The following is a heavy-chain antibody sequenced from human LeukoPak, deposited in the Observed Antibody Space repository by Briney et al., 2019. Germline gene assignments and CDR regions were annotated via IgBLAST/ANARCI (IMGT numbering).Heavy chain of an antibody. Sequence: GGSLRLSCAASGFTVSSNYMNWVRQAPGKGLEWVSVIYSGGSTYYADSVKGRFTISGDNSKNTLYLQMNSLRAEDTAVYYCAKARIPSGNGYYSDWGQGTLVTVSS. J-gene: IGHJ4*02. V-gene: IGHV3-53*01. CDR3: AKARIPSGNGYYSD. CDR2: IYSGGST. D-gene: IGHD3-22*01. CDR1: GFTVSSNY.